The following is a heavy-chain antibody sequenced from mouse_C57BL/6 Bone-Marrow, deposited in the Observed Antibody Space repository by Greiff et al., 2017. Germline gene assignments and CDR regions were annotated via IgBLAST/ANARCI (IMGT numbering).Heavy chain of an antibody. J-gene: IGHJ2*01. CDR2: IYPTSGRT. V-gene: IGHV1-55*01. CDR1: GYTFTSYW. Sequence: QVQLQQPGAELVKPGASVKMSCKASGYTFTSYWITWVKQRPGQGLEWIGDIYPTSGRTNYNEKFKSKAILTVDTSTNTAYMHLSSLTSEDSAVFYCARSCPLRLSFDYWGQGTTLTVSS. CDR3: ARSCPLRLSFDY.